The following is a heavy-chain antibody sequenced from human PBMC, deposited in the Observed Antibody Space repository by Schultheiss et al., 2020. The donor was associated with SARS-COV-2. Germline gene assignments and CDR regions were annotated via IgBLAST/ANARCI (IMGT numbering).Heavy chain of an antibody. Sequence: SETLSLTCSVSGDSISSRGYYWGWIRQPPGKGLEWIGSMHHSGSTYYNPSLKSRVTISVDTSKNQFSLKLSSVTAADTAVYYCTRGWGDGYNNGPRQRFDYWGQGTLVTVSS. D-gene: IGHD5-24*01. CDR1: GDSISSRGYY. J-gene: IGHJ4*02. CDR3: TRGWGDGYNNGPRQRFDY. V-gene: IGHV4-39*07. CDR2: MHHSGST.